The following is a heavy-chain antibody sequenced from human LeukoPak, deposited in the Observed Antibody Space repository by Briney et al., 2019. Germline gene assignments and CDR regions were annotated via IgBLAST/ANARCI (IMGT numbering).Heavy chain of an antibody. CDR3: APSRSGWYYEDY. D-gene: IGHD6-19*01. Sequence: SVKVSCKASGYTFTSYAISWVRQAPGQGLEWMGRIIPILGIANYAQKFQGRVTITADKSTSTAYMELSSLRSEDTAVYYCAPSRSGWYYEDYWGQGTLVTVSS. CDR2: IIPILGIA. J-gene: IGHJ4*02. V-gene: IGHV1-69*04. CDR1: GYTFTSYA.